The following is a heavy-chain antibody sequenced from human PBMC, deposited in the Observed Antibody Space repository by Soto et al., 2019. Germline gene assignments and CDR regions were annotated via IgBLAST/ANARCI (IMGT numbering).Heavy chain of an antibody. CDR1: GGSISSGGYY. J-gene: IGHJ5*02. V-gene: IGHV4-31*03. CDR2: IYHSGTT. D-gene: IGHD2-2*01. CDR3: ARGRGMQLRGGFDP. Sequence: QVQLQESGPGLVKPSQTLSLTCTVSGGSISSGGYYWSWIRQHPGKGLEWIGYIYHSGTTYYNPSLRSRVTISVDTSTNQFSLKLTSVPAAGTAVYYWARGRGMQLRGGFDPWGQGTLVTVSS.